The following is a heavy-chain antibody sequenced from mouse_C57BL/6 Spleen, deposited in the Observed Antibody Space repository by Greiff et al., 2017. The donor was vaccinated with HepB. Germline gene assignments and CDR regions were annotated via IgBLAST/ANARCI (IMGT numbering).Heavy chain of an antibody. CDR2: IRNKANGYTT. CDR3: ARGGGYSFDY. J-gene: IGHJ2*01. Sequence: DVQLVESGGGLVQPGGSLSLSCAASGFTFTDYYMSWVRQPPGKALEWLGFIRNKANGYTTEYSASVKGRFTISRDNSQSILYLQMNALRAEDSATYYCARGGGYSFDYWGQGTTLTVSS. V-gene: IGHV7-3*01. CDR1: GFTFTDYY.